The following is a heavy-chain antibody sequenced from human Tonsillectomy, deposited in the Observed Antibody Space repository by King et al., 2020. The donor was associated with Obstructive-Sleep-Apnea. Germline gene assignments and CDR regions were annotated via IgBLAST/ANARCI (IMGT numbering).Heavy chain of an antibody. J-gene: IGHJ6*02. CDR2: ISYDGSNK. D-gene: IGHD2-2*01. CDR3: ARDQDFIVVVPAATDYYYYGMDV. Sequence: VQLVESGGGVVQPGRSLRLSCEAYGFTFSSYAMYLVRQALGKGLEWVAVISYDGSNKYYADSVKGRFTISRDNSKNTLYLQMNSLRAEDTAVYYCARDQDFIVVVPAATDYYYYGMDVWGQGTTVTVSS. V-gene: IGHV3-30*04. CDR1: GFTFSSYA.